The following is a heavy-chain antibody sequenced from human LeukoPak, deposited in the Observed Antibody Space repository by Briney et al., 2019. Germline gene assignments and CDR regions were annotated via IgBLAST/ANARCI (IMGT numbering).Heavy chain of an antibody. J-gene: IGHJ6*02. CDR3: ARSSTSPLYYGMDV. CDR2: INHSGST. CDR1: GGSFSGYY. D-gene: IGHD2-2*01. Sequence: SETLSLTCAVYGGSFSGYYWSWIRQSPGKGLEGIGEINHSGSTNYNPSLKSRVIISVDTSKNQFSLKLRSVTAADTAVYYCARSSTSPLYYGMDVWGQGTTVTVSS. V-gene: IGHV4-34*01.